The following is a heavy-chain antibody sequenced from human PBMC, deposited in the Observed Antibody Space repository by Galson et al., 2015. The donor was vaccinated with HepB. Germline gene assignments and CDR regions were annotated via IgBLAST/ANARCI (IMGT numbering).Heavy chain of an antibody. Sequence: SLRLSCAVSGFTVRSNYMSWVRQAPGKGLEWVSLIDSDGATYYADSVKGRFSISRDSSKNMLYLQMHSLRAEDTAVYHCAREVTDNDCWNRKLGRFDPWGQGTLVTVSS. CDR2: IDSDGAT. V-gene: IGHV3-53*01. CDR3: AREVTDNDCWNRKLGRFDP. CDR1: GFTVRSNY. D-gene: IGHD3-3*01. J-gene: IGHJ5*02.